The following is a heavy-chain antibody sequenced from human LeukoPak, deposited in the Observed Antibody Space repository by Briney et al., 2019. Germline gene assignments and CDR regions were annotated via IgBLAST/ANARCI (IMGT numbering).Heavy chain of an antibody. J-gene: IGHJ4*02. CDR2: VNSDGSGT. CDR1: GFTFSSYS. Sequence: GGSLRLSCAASGFTFSSYSMNWVRQAPGKGLVWVSHVNSDGSGTSYADSVKGRFTISGDNAKNTLYLQMNSLRAEDTAVYYCARGASSAWYQNFDYWGQGTLVTVSS. D-gene: IGHD6-19*01. V-gene: IGHV3-74*01. CDR3: ARGASSAWYQNFDY.